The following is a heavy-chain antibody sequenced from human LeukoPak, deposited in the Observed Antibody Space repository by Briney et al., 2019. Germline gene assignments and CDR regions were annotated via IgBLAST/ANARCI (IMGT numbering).Heavy chain of an antibody. CDR1: GFTFSSYG. CDR2: IWYDGSNK. Sequence: PGRSLRLSCAAAGFTFSSYGMHWVRQAPGKGLESVAAIWYDGSNKYYADSVKGRFTISRDNSKNTLYLQMNSLRAEDTAVYYCAADRRGYSGYELYYYYGMDVWGQGTTVTVSS. J-gene: IGHJ6*02. V-gene: IGHV3-33*01. D-gene: IGHD5-12*01. CDR3: AADRRGYSGYELYYYYGMDV.